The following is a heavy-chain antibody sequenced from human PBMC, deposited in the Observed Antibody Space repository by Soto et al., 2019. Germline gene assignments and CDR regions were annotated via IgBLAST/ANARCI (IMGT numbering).Heavy chain of an antibody. J-gene: IGHJ6*02. CDR1: GGSFSGYY. CDR3: ARGVRQLVYGMDV. CDR2: INHSGST. D-gene: IGHD6-6*01. Sequence: QVQLQQWGAGLLKPSETLSLTCAVYGGSFSGYYWSWIHQPPGKGLEWIGEINHSGSTNYNPSLKSRVTISVDTSKNQFSLKLSSVTAADTAVYYCARGVRQLVYGMDVWGQGTTVTVSS. V-gene: IGHV4-34*01.